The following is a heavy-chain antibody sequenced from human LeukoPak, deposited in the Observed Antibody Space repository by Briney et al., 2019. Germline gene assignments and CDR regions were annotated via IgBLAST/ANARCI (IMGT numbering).Heavy chain of an antibody. D-gene: IGHD3-16*01. Sequence: PSETLSLTCAVYGGSFSGYYWSWIRQPPGKGLEWIGEINHSGSTNYNPSLKSRVTISADTSKNQFSLKLSSVTAADTAVYYCARRALGGVFDYWGQGTLVTVSS. CDR3: ARRALGGVFDY. CDR2: INHSGST. J-gene: IGHJ4*02. CDR1: GGSFSGYY. V-gene: IGHV4-34*01.